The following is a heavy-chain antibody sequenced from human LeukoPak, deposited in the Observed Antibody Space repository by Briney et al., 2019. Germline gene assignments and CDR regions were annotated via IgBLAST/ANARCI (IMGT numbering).Heavy chain of an antibody. CDR2: IYYSGST. CDR1: GGSISSSSYY. V-gene: IGHV4-39*01. J-gene: IGHJ4*02. CDR3: ARHAPSYYYDSSGYSPYFDY. D-gene: IGHD3-22*01. Sequence: SETLSLTCTVSGGSISSSSYYWGWLRQPPGKGLEWIGSIYYSGSTYYNPSLKSRVTISVDTSKNQFSLKLSSVTAADTAVYYCARHAPSYYYDSSGYSPYFDYWGQGTLVTVSS.